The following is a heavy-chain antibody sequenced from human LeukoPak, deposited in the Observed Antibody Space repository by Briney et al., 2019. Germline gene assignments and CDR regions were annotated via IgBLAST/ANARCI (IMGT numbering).Heavy chain of an antibody. V-gene: IGHV3-23*01. CDR2: ISGRGDAS. Sequence: GGSLRLSCAASGFTFSGYAMTRVRQAPGKGLEWVSAISGRGDASYYAESVKGRFTISRDNSKSTLYLQMNSLRAEDTAVYYCAKAPPDKWEYYYGMDVWGKGTTVTVSS. D-gene: IGHD1-26*01. CDR3: AKAPPDKWEYYYGMDV. J-gene: IGHJ6*04. CDR1: GFTFSGYA.